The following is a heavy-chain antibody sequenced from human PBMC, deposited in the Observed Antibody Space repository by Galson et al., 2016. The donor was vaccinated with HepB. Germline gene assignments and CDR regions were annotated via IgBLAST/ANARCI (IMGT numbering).Heavy chain of an antibody. D-gene: IGHD2-2*01. Sequence: SLRLSCAASGFTFSASPMHWVRQAPGKGLQWVAVTSHDEKNEHYADSVKGRFTISKDNSKNTLYLQMNSLGGEDTAVYYCARDSFGSIDYWGRGTLVTVSS. CDR2: TSHDEKNE. CDR3: ARDSFGSIDY. J-gene: IGHJ4*02. CDR1: GFTFSASP. V-gene: IGHV3-30*04.